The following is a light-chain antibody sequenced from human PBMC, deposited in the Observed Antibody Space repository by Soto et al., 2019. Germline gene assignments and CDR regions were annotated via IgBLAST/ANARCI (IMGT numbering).Light chain of an antibody. V-gene: IGLV2-14*01. CDR1: SSDVGGYNY. J-gene: IGLJ1*01. CDR2: EVN. Sequence: QSALTQPRSVSGSPGQSITISCTGTSSDVGGYNYVFWYQQHPGKAPKLMIYEVNNRPSGVSNRFSGSKSGNTASLTISGLQAEDEADYYCSSYTSSSTYVFGTGTKVTVL. CDR3: SSYTSSSTYV.